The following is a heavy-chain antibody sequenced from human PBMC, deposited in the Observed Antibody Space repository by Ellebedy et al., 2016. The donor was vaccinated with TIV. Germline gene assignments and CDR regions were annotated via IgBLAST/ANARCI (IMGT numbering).Heavy chain of an antibody. D-gene: IGHD3-22*01. J-gene: IGHJ3*02. V-gene: IGHV5-51*01. CDR2: VYPGDSET. Sequence: GGSLRLSCQGSEYRFTNYWIGWVRQMPGKGLEWMGMVYPGDSETRYSPSFQGQVTVSVDKSIRTAYLQWSSLRASDTAMYYCARRLDSRGYDAFDIWGQGTMVTVSS. CDR1: EYRFTNYW. CDR3: ARRLDSRGYDAFDI.